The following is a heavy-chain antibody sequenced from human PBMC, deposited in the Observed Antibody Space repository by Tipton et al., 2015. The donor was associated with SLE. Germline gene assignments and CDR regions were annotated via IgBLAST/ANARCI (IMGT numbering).Heavy chain of an antibody. CDR3: ASNQLETTTTTSPFVI. Sequence: QLVQSGPEVKKPGASVKVSCKSSGYIFSTFYMHLVRQAPGQGLEWMGVINPSGGSTSYSQRFHDRLTMTSDTSTSTVYMELSSLESDDTAVYYCASNQLETTTTTSPFVIGGQGALITVSS. D-gene: IGHD1-1*01. CDR1: GYIFSTFY. J-gene: IGHJ1*01. CDR2: INPSGGST. V-gene: IGHV1-46*01.